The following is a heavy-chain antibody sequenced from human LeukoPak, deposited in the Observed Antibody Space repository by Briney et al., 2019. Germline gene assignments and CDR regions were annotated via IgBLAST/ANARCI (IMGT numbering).Heavy chain of an antibody. CDR3: ARDIGGTVEVATMNY. Sequence: GGSLRLSCVASGFTGTSHYMSWVRQARGKGLEWVSVIYRGDGTYYADSVKGRFTISRDNSRNTLFLQMNSLRAEDTAMYYCARDIGGTVEVATMNYWGQGTLVTVSS. CDR1: GFTGTSHY. V-gene: IGHV3-66*01. CDR2: IYRGDGT. J-gene: IGHJ4*02. D-gene: IGHD5-24*01.